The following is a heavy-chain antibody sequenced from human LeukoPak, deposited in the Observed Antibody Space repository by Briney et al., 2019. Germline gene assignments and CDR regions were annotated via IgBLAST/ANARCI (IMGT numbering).Heavy chain of an antibody. Sequence: GGSLRLSCAASGFSFSSYEMNWVRQAPGKGLEWLSYISSGGNTTHYADSVKGRFTISRDNAKNSLYLQMNSLRAEDMAFYYFMKYRDQQRPYYGMDVWGQGTTVTVSS. J-gene: IGHJ6*02. V-gene: IGHV3-48*03. CDR3: MKYRDQQRPYYGMDV. CDR2: ISSGGNTT. CDR1: GFSFSSYE. D-gene: IGHD6-25*01.